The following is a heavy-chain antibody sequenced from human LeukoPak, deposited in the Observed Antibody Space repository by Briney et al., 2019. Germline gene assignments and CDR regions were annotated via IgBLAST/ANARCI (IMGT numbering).Heavy chain of an antibody. CDR2: ISSSGSTI. V-gene: IGHV3-48*03. D-gene: IGHD4-17*01. CDR1: GFTFSSYA. Sequence: GGSLRLSCAASGFTFSSYAMSWVRQAPGKGLEWVSYISSSGSTIYYADSVKGRFTISRDNAKNSLYLQMNSLRAEDTAVYYCARKVDYGDYEYYFDYWGQGTLVTVSS. J-gene: IGHJ4*02. CDR3: ARKVDYGDYEYYFDY.